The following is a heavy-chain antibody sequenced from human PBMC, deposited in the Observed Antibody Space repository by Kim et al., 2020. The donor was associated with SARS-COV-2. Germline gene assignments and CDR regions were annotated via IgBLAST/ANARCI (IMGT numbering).Heavy chain of an antibody. V-gene: IGHV3-48*02. CDR1: GFTFSDYS. CDR3: ARDRTYPETNAFDI. CDR2: ISYSSRTI. Sequence: GGSLRLSCAASGFTFSDYSMNWVRQAPGKGLEWVSYISYSSRTIYYADSVKGRFTISRDNAKNSLYLQMNSLRDEDTAVYQCARDRTYPETNAFDIWGHGTMVTVSS. J-gene: IGHJ3*02.